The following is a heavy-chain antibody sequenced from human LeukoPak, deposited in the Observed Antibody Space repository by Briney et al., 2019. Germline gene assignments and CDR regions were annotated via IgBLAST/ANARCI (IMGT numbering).Heavy chain of an antibody. CDR1: GFIFSTDT. Sequence: GGSLRQACAAPGFIFSTDTMAWVRQAPGKGLGWVSSITSSSTYIYYADSLKGRFTISRDNAKNSLFLQMNSLRAEDTAVYYCARVATVTTDFDYWGLGTLVTVSS. CDR2: ITSSSTYI. D-gene: IGHD4-17*01. V-gene: IGHV3-21*01. CDR3: ARVATVTTDFDY. J-gene: IGHJ4*02.